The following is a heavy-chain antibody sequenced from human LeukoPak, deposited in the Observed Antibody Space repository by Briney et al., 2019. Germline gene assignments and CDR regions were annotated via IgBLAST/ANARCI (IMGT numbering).Heavy chain of an antibody. D-gene: IGHD4-17*01. CDR2: ISNNGGYT. V-gene: IGHV3-23*01. CDR3: ARESDGDYYFDY. J-gene: IGHJ4*02. Sequence: GGSLRLSCAASGFTFSSSAMSWVRQAPGKGLEWVSAISNNGGYTYYADSVQGRFTISGDNSKSTLCLQMHSLRAEDSALYYCARESDGDYYFDYWGRGTLVTVSS. CDR1: GFTFSSSA.